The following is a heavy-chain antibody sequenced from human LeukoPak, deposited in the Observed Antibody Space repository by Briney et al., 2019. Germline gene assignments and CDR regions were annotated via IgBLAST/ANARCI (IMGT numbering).Heavy chain of an antibody. CDR3: ARGELLWFGESYLVDY. CDR1: GYTLTELS. J-gene: IGHJ4*02. CDR2: FDPEDGET. Sequence: GASVKVSCKVSGYTLTELSMHWVRQAPGKGLEWMGGFDPEDGETIYAQKFQGRVTMTEDTSTDTAYMELSSLRSEDTAVYYCARGELLWFGESYLVDYWGQGTLVTVSS. V-gene: IGHV1-24*01. D-gene: IGHD3-10*01.